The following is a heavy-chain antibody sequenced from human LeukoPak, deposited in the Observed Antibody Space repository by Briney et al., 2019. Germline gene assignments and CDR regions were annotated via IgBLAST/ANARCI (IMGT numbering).Heavy chain of an antibody. J-gene: IGHJ3*02. V-gene: IGHV1-46*01. CDR1: GYTFTSYY. CDR2: INPSGGST. CDR3: ARDLVAGAFDI. Sequence: ASVKVSCKVSGYTFTSYYMHWVRQAPGQGLEWMGIINPSGGSTSYAQKFQGRVTMTRDTSTSTVYMELSSLRSEDTAVYYCARDLVAGAFDIWGQGTMVTVSS. D-gene: IGHD2-2*01.